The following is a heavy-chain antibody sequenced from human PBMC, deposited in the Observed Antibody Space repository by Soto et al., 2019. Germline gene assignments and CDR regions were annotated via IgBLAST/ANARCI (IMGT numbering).Heavy chain of an antibody. CDR1: GGTFSSYS. CDR2: IIPILGVA. D-gene: IGHD5-12*01. Sequence: QVQLVQSGAEVKKPGSSMKVSCRASGGTFSSYSISWVRQAPGQGLEWMGRIIPILGVASYAQKFQGRVNITADKSTSKATVELNSVRSEDTAVYSCARGEVATSLASNGFDTWGQGTLVSVSS. CDR3: ARGEVATSLASNGFDT. J-gene: IGHJ5*02. V-gene: IGHV1-69*02.